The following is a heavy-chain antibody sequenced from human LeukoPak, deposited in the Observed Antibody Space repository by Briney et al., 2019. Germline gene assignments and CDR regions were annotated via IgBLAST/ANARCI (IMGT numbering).Heavy chain of an antibody. CDR1: GFTFSSYS. Sequence: GGSLRLSCAASGFTFSSYSMNWVRQAPGKGLEWVSYISSSSSTIYYADSVKGRFTISRDNAKNSLYLQMNSLRAEDTAVYYCARDTMGATQSQFDYWGQGTLVTVSS. D-gene: IGHD1-26*01. CDR2: ISSSSSTI. J-gene: IGHJ4*02. CDR3: ARDTMGATQSQFDY. V-gene: IGHV3-48*04.